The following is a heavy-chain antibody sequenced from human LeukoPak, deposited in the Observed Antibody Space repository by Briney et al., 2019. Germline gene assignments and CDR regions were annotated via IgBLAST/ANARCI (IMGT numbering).Heavy chain of an antibody. CDR2: IYYSGST. Sequence: NPSETLSLTCTVSGGSISSYYWSWIRQPPGKGLEWIGYIYYSGSTNYNPSLKSRVTISVDTSKNQFSLKLSSVTAADTAVYYCATYYDRSGYYFPQWGQGTLVTVSS. CDR3: ATYYDRSGYYFPQ. V-gene: IGHV4-59*01. CDR1: GGSISSYY. J-gene: IGHJ1*01. D-gene: IGHD3-22*01.